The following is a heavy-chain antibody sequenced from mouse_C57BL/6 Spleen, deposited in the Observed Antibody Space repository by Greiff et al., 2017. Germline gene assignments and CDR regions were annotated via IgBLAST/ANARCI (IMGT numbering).Heavy chain of an antibody. V-gene: IGHV1-76*01. Sequence: QVQLQQSGAELVRPGASVKLSCKASGYTFTDYYINWVKQRPGQGLEWIARIYPGSGNTYYNEKFKGKATLTAEKSSSTAYMQLSSLTSEDSAVYFWARNHFDYWGQGTTLTVSS. CDR3: ARNHFDY. CDR1: GYTFTDYY. J-gene: IGHJ2*01. CDR2: IYPGSGNT.